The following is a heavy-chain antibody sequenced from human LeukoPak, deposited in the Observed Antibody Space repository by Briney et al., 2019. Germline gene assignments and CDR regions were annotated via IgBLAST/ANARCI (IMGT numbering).Heavy chain of an antibody. CDR1: GGSISSSSYY. Sequence: SETLSLTCTVSGGSISSSSYYWGWIRQPPGKGLEWIGSIYYSGSTYYNPSLKSRVTISVDTSKNQFSLKLSSVTAADTAVYYCARGPHLLRFSSYYYMDVWGKGTTVTVSS. J-gene: IGHJ6*03. D-gene: IGHD3-10*01. CDR3: ARGPHLLRFSSYYYMDV. CDR2: IYYSGST. V-gene: IGHV4-39*01.